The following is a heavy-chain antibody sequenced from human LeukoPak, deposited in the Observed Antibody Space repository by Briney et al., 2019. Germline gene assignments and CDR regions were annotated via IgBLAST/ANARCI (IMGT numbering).Heavy chain of an antibody. CDR2: IYYSGNT. CDR1: GGSISSGDYY. CDR3: ARHQSSGSYYLAFDY. Sequence: PSETLSLTCTVSGGSISSGDYYWGWLRQPPGKGLEWIGTIYYSGNTYYSPSLKSRVTASVDTSKNQFSLRLSSVTASDTAVYYCARHQSSGSYYLAFDYWGQGTLVTVSS. J-gene: IGHJ4*02. V-gene: IGHV4-39*01. D-gene: IGHD1-26*01.